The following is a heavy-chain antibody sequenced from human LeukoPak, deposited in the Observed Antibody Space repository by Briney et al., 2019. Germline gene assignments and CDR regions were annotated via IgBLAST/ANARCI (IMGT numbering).Heavy chain of an antibody. CDR1: GFTFSSYE. CDR2: ISSSGSTI. CDR3: ARDLSSGWYWYYGMDV. D-gene: IGHD6-19*01. Sequence: GGSLRLSCAASGFTFSSYEVNWVRQAPGKGLEWVSYISSSGSTIYYADSVKGRFTISRDNAKNSLYLQMNSLRAEDTAVYYCARDLSSGWYWYYGMDVWGQGTTVTVSS. J-gene: IGHJ6*02. V-gene: IGHV3-48*03.